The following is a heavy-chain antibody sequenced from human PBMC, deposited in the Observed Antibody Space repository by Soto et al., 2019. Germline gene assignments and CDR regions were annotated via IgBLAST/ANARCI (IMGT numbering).Heavy chain of an antibody. D-gene: IGHD3-9*01. CDR1: GGSISSGGYS. J-gene: IGHJ4*02. CDR2: IYHSGST. Sequence: SETLSLTCAVSGGSISSGGYSWSWIRQPPGKGLEWIGYIYHSGSTYYNPSLKSRVTISVDRSKNQFSLKLSSVTAADTAVYYCARAMTGFDYWGQGTLVPSPQ. V-gene: IGHV4-30-2*01. CDR3: ARAMTGFDY.